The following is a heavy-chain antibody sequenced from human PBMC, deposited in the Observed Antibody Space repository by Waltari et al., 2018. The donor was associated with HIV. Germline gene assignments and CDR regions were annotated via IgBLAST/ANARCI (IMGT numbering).Heavy chain of an antibody. V-gene: IGHV3-53*01. Sequence: EVQLVESGGGLIQPGGSLRLSCAASGFTVSSNYMSWGRQAPGKGLEWVSVIYSGGSTYYADSVKGRFTISRDNSKNTLYLQMNSLRAEDTAVYYCARVMTTVTTFDYWGQGTLVTVSS. CDR1: GFTVSSNY. CDR2: IYSGGST. D-gene: IGHD4-17*01. CDR3: ARVMTTVTTFDY. J-gene: IGHJ4*02.